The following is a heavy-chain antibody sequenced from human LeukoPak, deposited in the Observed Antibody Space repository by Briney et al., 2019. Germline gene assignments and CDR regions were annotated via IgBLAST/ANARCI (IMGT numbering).Heavy chain of an antibody. Sequence: ASVKVSCKASGFTFTNYNMHWVRQAPGQGLEWMGIINPSGGSTNYAQNFQARVTMTRDTSTSTVYMELSSLRSEDTAVYYCAKGVLYYDILTGWDYWGQGTLVTVSS. CDR3: AKGVLYYDILTGWDY. CDR1: GFTFTNYN. CDR2: INPSGGST. D-gene: IGHD3-9*01. V-gene: IGHV1-46*01. J-gene: IGHJ4*02.